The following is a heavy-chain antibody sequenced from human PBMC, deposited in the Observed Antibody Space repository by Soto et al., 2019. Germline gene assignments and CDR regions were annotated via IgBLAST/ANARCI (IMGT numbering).Heavy chain of an antibody. Sequence: SVKVSCKASGFTFTSSAVQWVQQARGQRLEWIGWIVVGSGNTNYAQKFQERVTITRDMSTSTAYMELSSLRSEDTAVYYCAAESYYYDSSGYYRYYYYYGMDVWGQGTTVT. CDR3: AAESYYYDSSGYYRYYYYYGMDV. J-gene: IGHJ6*02. CDR1: GFTFTSSA. D-gene: IGHD3-22*01. V-gene: IGHV1-58*01. CDR2: IVVGSGNT.